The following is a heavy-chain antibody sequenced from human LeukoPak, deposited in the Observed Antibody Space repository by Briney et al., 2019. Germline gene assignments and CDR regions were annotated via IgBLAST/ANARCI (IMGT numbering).Heavy chain of an antibody. D-gene: IGHD3-10*01. V-gene: IGHV3-23*01. CDR1: GFTFSSYA. CDR3: AKSVEYYYGSGSYSKPNWFDP. CDR2: ISGSGGST. J-gene: IGHJ5*02. Sequence: GGSLRLSCAASGFTFSSYAMSWVRQAPGKGLEWVSAISGSGGSTYYADSVKGRFTISRDNSKNTLYLQMNSLRAEDTAVYYCAKSVEYYYGSGSYSKPNWFDPWGQGTLVTVSS.